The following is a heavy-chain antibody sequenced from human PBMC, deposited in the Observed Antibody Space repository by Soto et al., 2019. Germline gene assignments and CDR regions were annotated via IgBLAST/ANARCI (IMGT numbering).Heavy chain of an antibody. CDR1: GFTFSDYY. V-gene: IGHV3-11*01. J-gene: IGHJ6*03. CDR3: ARDQEQWLNMGPQSSDYYYYMDV. Sequence: GGSLRLSCAASGFTFSDYYMSWIRQAPGKGLEWVSYISSSGSTIYYADSVKGRFTISRDNAKNSLYLQMNSLRAEDTAVYYCARDQEQWLNMGPQSSDYYYYMDVWGKGTTVTVSS. D-gene: IGHD6-19*01. CDR2: ISSSGSTI.